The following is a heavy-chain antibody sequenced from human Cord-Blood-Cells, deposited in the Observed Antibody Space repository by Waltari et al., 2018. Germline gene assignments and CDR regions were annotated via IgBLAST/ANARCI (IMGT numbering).Heavy chain of an antibody. D-gene: IGHD7-27*01. V-gene: IGHV1-2*02. CDR2: INPNSGGT. CDR3: AREMNWGFGTTDAFDI. J-gene: IGHJ3*02. Sequence: QVQLVQSGAEVKKPGASVKVSCKASGYPCPGYYMPWVRQAPGQGLEWMGWINPNSGGTNYAQKFQGRVTMTRDTSISTAYMELSRLRSDDTAVYYCAREMNWGFGTTDAFDIWGQGTMVTVSS. CDR1: GYPCPGYY.